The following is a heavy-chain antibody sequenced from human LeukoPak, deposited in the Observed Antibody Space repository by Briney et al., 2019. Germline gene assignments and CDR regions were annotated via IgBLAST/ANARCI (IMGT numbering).Heavy chain of an antibody. CDR1: GYTFTSYY. CDR2: INPSGGST. Sequence: GASVKVSCKASGYTFTSYYMHWVRQAPGQGLEWMGIINPSGGSTSYAQKFQGRVTMTRDTSTSTVYMELSSLRSDDAAVYYCARVFGRQLPDYWGQGTLVTVSS. CDR3: ARVFGRQLPDY. V-gene: IGHV1-46*01. D-gene: IGHD1-26*01. J-gene: IGHJ4*02.